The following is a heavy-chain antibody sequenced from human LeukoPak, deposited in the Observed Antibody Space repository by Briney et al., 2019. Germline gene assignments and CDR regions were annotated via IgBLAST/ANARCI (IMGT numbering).Heavy chain of an antibody. J-gene: IGHJ4*02. Sequence: SETLSLTCAVYGGSFSGYYWSWIRQPPGKGLEWIGYIYYSGSTNYNPSLKSRVTISVDTSKNQFSLKLSSVTAADTAVYYCASIGSGWSPFDYWGQGTLVTVSS. CDR1: GGSFSGYY. CDR3: ASIGSGWSPFDY. CDR2: IYYSGST. V-gene: IGHV4-59*01. D-gene: IGHD6-19*01.